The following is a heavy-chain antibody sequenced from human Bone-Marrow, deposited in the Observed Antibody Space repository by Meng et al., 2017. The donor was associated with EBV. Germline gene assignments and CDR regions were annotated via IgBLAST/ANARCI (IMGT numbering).Heavy chain of an antibody. J-gene: IGHJ4*02. Sequence: PQALRLLCPFAWFPLSTVEVGVGCVRHPAGKAQGWVALIYWDGDKRYSPSLKSRLTITKDTSNNQVVLTMTNMDPEDTATYYCAHWEMVATSYYFDYWGQGTLVTVSS. V-gene: IGHV2-5*02. CDR2: IYWDGDK. CDR3: AHWEMVATSYYFDY. D-gene: IGHD5-12*01. CDR1: WFPLSTVEVG.